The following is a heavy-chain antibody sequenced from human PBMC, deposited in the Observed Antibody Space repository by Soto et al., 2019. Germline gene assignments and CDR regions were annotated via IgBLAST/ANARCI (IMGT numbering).Heavy chain of an antibody. V-gene: IGHV1-45*02. CDR3: ASGRAVSGPFTRELPDH. Sequence: QMQLVQSGAEVKKTGSSVTVSCKALGNTFTYRYLHWVRQAPGQALEWMGWITPFSGDVHYAQKFQERVTITRDRSINTAYMQMSTLRSEDTAMYFSASGRAVSGPFTRELPDHWGQGTLLTVSS. J-gene: IGHJ4*02. CDR2: ITPFSGDV. CDR1: GNTFTYRY. D-gene: IGHD1-26*01.